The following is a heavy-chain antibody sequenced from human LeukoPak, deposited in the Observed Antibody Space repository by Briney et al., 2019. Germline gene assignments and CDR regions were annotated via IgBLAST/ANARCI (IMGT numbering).Heavy chain of an antibody. V-gene: IGHV3-49*03. CDR3: SRGGTYTRGY. J-gene: IGHJ4*02. CDR1: GFTFGDYG. Sequence: GGSLRLSCTASGFTFGDYGMSWFRQAPGKGLGWVGFIRSEGYGGTTEYAASVKGRFTISRDDSKSIAYLQMNSLKTEDTAVYYCSRGGTYTRGYWGQGTLVTVSS. D-gene: IGHD1-26*01. CDR2: IRSEGYGGTT.